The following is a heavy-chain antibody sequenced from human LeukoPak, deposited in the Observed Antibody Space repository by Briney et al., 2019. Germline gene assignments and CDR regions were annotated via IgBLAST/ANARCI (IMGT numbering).Heavy chain of an antibody. V-gene: IGHV4-61*02. CDR1: GGSISSGSYY. Sequence: SETLSLTCTVSGGSISSGSYYWSWIRQPARKGLEWIGRIYISGSTNYNPSLKSRVTMSVDTSKNQFSLKLSSVTAADTAVYYCARDRGTWNDDGFDYWGQGTLVTVSS. D-gene: IGHD1-1*01. CDR2: IYISGST. J-gene: IGHJ4*02. CDR3: ARDRGTWNDDGFDY.